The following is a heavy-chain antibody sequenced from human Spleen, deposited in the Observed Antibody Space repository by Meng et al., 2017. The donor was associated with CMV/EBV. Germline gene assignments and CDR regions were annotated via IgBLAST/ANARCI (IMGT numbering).Heavy chain of an antibody. Sequence: SVKVSCKASGGTFNNYAINWVRRAPGQGLEWMGGIIPIFDTANYAQNFQGRVTITTDESTSTAYMELSSLTSEDTAVYYCARRGRGVVPAAILGDYYYYAMDVWGQGTTVTVSS. CDR1: GGTFNNYA. CDR3: ARRGRGVVPAAILGDYYYYAMDV. D-gene: IGHD2-2*02. V-gene: IGHV1-69*05. CDR2: IIPIFDTA. J-gene: IGHJ6*02.